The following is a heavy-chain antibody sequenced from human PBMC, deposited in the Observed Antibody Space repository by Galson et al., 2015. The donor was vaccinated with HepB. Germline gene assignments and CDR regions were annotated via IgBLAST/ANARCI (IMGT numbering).Heavy chain of an antibody. Sequence: SVKVSCKGSGFTFIGYHIHWVRQAPGQGLEWLGRINPNGGTTTYAQKFQGRVTLTRTTSSKTAYMELTSLKPDDSAVYYCARDLRPTNFGVFTLDYWGQGSRVTVSS. CDR1: GFTFIGYH. CDR2: INPNGGTT. V-gene: IGHV1-2*06. D-gene: IGHD3-3*01. J-gene: IGHJ4*02. CDR3: ARDLRPTNFGVFTLDY.